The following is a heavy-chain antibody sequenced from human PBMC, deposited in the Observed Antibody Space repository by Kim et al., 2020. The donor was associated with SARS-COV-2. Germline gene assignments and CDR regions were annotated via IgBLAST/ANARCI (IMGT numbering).Heavy chain of an antibody. CDR3: ARKGASLYNWNDGWFDP. CDR1: GGSISSGSYY. J-gene: IGHJ5*02. CDR2: IYTSGST. Sequence: TLSLTCTVSGGSISSGSYYWSWIRQPAGKGLEWIGRIYTSGSTNYNPSLKSRVTISVDTSKNQFSLKLSSVTAADTAVYYCARKGASLYNWNDGWFDPWGQGTLVTVSS. V-gene: IGHV4-61*02. D-gene: IGHD1-20*01.